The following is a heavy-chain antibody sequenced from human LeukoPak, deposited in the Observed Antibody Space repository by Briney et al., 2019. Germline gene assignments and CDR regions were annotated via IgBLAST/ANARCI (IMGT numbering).Heavy chain of an antibody. CDR1: GFTFTTYS. Sequence: GGSLRLACEASGFTFTTYSMTWVRQAPGKGLEWVSIISSGSSAIFSADALKGRFTISRDDAKNLLYLDMNSLRAEDTAVYYCARGHTAVTRHFDFWGQGTLVTVSS. CDR3: ARGHTAVTRHFDF. J-gene: IGHJ4*02. V-gene: IGHV3-21*01. CDR2: ISSGSSAI. D-gene: IGHD4-17*01.